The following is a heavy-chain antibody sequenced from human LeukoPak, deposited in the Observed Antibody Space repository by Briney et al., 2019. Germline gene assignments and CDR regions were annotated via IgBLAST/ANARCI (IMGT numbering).Heavy chain of an antibody. D-gene: IGHD5-18*01. V-gene: IGHV3-74*01. J-gene: IGHJ3*02. CDR2: INTNGSPT. CDR1: GFTFSSYW. CDR3: ARAGAYSYGDLTFDI. Sequence: GGSLRLSCAASGFTFSSYWMHWVRQAPGKGLVWVARINTNGSPTQYADSVKGRFTISRDNAKTTLYLQMNSLRDEDTAVYYCARAGAYSYGDLTFDIWGQGTMVTVSS.